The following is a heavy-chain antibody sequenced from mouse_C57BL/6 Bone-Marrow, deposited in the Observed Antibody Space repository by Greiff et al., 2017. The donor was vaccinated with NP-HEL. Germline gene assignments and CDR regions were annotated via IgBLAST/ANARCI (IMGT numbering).Heavy chain of an antibody. Sequence: EVNLVESGGGLVKPGGSLKLSCAASGFTFSDYGMHWVRQAPEKGLEWVAYISSGSSTIYSADTVKGRFTISRYNAKNTLFLQMTNLRSEDTAMYYCAKTFIFDYWGQGTTLTVSS. CDR2: ISSGSSTI. D-gene: IGHD1-1*01. CDR3: AKTFIFDY. V-gene: IGHV5-17*01. CDR1: GFTFSDYG. J-gene: IGHJ2*01.